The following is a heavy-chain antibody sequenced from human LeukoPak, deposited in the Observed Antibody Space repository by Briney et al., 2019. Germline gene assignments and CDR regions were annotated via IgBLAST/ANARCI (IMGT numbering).Heavy chain of an antibody. Sequence: ASVKVSCKASGDTFIRYGINWVRQATGQGLEWMGWMNPNSGNTGYAQKFQGRVTITRNTSISTAYMELSSLRCEDTAVYYCARDSGNDAFDIWGQGSMVTVSS. D-gene: IGHD6-19*01. CDR3: ARDSGNDAFDI. J-gene: IGHJ3*02. V-gene: IGHV1-8*03. CDR2: MNPNSGNT. CDR1: GDTFIRYG.